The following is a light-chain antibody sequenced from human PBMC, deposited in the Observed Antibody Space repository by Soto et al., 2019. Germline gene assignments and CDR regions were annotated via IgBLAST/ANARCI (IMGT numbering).Light chain of an antibody. V-gene: IGKV3-20*01. Sequence: EIVLTQSPGTLSLSPGERATLSCRASQSVSSSYLAWYQQKPGQAPRLLIYGASSRAIGIPDRFSGSGSGTDFTLTISRLEPEDLALYYCQHYAHNSPITFGQGTRLEIK. CDR1: QSVSSSY. CDR2: GAS. J-gene: IGKJ5*01. CDR3: QHYAHNSPIT.